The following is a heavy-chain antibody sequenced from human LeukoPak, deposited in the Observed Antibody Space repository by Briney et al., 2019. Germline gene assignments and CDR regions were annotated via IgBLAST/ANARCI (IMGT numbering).Heavy chain of an antibody. D-gene: IGHD6-19*01. V-gene: IGHV4-61*02. CDR2: IYTSGSS. CDR1: GGSISSGSYY. Sequence: SETLSLTCTVSGGSISSGSYYWSWIRQPAGKGLEWIGRIYTSGSSNYNPSLKSRVTISVDTSKNQFSLKLSSVTAADTAVYYCARDGLYSSGWSDAFDIWGQGTMVTVSS. CDR3: ARDGLYSSGWSDAFDI. J-gene: IGHJ3*02.